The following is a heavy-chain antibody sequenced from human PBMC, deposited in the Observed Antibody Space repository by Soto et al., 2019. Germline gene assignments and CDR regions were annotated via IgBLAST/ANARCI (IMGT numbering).Heavy chain of an antibody. CDR3: ARAGPAPWIQLWSARFDP. D-gene: IGHD5-18*01. V-gene: IGHV3-7*05. J-gene: IGHJ5*02. CDR2: IKQDGSEK. CDR1: GFTFSSYW. Sequence: PGGSLRLSCAASGFTFSSYWMSWVRQAPGKGLEWVANIKQDGSEKYYVDSVKGRFTISRDNAKNSLYLQMNSLRAEDTAVYYCARAGPAPWIQLWSARFDPWGQGTLVTVSS.